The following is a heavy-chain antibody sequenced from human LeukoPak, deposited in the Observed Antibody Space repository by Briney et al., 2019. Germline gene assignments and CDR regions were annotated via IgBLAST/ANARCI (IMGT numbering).Heavy chain of an antibody. CDR1: GFTFRNYA. V-gene: IGHV3-23*01. CDR3: AKDERSDYVTGFDS. D-gene: IGHD3-10*02. CDR2: ISASGSST. Sequence: GGSLSLSCAASGFTFRNYAMTWVRQAPGKGLEWVSSISASGSSTWYADSVKGRFTISRDNAKNTLYLRMNSLRAEDTAEYYCAKDERSDYVTGFDSWGQGTLVTVSS. J-gene: IGHJ4*02.